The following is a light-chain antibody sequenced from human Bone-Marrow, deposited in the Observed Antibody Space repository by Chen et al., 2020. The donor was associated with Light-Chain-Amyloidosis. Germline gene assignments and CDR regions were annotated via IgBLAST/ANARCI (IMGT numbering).Light chain of an antibody. CDR2: DVS. J-gene: IGLJ3*02. Sequence: QSALTQPASVSGSPGQSLTISCTGTSSDIGVYNYVSWYQQHPGKAPRLIIYDVSDRPSGVSSRFSGSKSGNTASLTISGLQAEDEAYYHCSSYSSSTSWVFGGGTNLAVL. CDR3: SSYSSSTSWV. CDR1: SSDIGVYNY. V-gene: IGLV2-14*03.